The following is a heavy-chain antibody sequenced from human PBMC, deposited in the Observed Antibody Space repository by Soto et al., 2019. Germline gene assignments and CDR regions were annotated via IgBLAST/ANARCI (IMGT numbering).Heavy chain of an antibody. CDR1: GFTFSSYS. J-gene: IGHJ6*02. CDR2: ISSSSSYI. V-gene: IGHV3-21*01. CDR3: ARGDDYYGSGSYYNDYYYYGMDV. Sequence: EVQLVESGGGLVKPGGSLRLSCAASGFTFSSYSMNWVRQAPGKGLEWVSSISSSSSYIYYADSVKGRFTISRDNAKNSLYLQMNGLRAEDTAVYYCARGDDYYGSGSYYNDYYYYGMDVWGQGTTVTVSS. D-gene: IGHD3-10*01.